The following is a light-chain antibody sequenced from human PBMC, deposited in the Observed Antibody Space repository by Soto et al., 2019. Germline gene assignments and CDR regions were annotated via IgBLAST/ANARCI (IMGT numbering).Light chain of an antibody. V-gene: IGKV3-11*01. CDR1: QSVSSY. CDR3: LHRYNWPLT. J-gene: IGKJ4*01. CDR2: DAS. Sequence: EIVLTQSPATLSLSPGDRATLSCRASQSVSSYLGWYQHKPGQAPRLLIYDASNRATGIPARFSGSGSGTDFTLTISRLEPEDSAFYYCLHRYNWPLTFGGGTKVEIK.